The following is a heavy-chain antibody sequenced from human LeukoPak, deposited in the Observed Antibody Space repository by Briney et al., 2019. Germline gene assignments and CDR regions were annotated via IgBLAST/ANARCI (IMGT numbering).Heavy chain of an antibody. CDR1: GGSISSYY. J-gene: IGHJ4*02. D-gene: IGHD3-22*01. V-gene: IGHV4-34*01. Sequence: SETLSLTCAVYGGSISSYYWSWIRQPPGKGLEWIGEINHSGSTNYNPSLKSRVTISVDTSKNQFSLKLSSVTAADTAVYYCARVQRIKYYYDSSGYYLGYYFDYWGQGTLVTVSS. CDR3: ARVQRIKYYYDSSGYYLGYYFDY. CDR2: INHSGST.